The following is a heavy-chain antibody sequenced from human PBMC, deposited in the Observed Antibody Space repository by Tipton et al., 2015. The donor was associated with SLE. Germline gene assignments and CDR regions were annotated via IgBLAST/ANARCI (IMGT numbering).Heavy chain of an antibody. J-gene: IGHJ4*02. CDR1: GGSFNDYY. CDR3: ARAPPTEAEFDY. CDR2: INHSGST. Sequence: LRLSCAVYGGSFNDYYWTWIRQPPGKGLEWIGEINHSGSTNYNPSLKSRVTISVDTSKNQFSLKLSSVTAADTAVYYCARAPPTEAEFDYWGQGTLVTVSS. V-gene: IGHV4-34*01.